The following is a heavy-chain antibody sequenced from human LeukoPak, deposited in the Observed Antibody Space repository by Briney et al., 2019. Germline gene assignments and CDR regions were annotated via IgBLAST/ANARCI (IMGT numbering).Heavy chain of an antibody. CDR2: ISGSGGST. D-gene: IGHD3-10*01. V-gene: IGHV3-23*01. Sequence: PGGSLILSCAASGFTFSSYAMSWVRQAPGKGLEWVSAISGSGGSTYYADSVKGRFTISRDNSKNTLYLQMNSLRAEDTAVYYCAKDYYGSGSSPDAFDIWGQGTMVTVSS. J-gene: IGHJ3*02. CDR3: AKDYYGSGSSPDAFDI. CDR1: GFTFSSYA.